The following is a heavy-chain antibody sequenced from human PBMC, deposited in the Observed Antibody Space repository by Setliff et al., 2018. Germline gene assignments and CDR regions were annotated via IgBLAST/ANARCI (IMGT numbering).Heavy chain of an antibody. CDR3: ATSGFCGAGSCYSFDD. D-gene: IGHD2-15*01. Sequence: SETLSLTCAVSGDSISSGNWWSWVRQPPEKGLEWIGEINHSGNTNYNPSLKSRVTMSVDTSKNHVSLKLSSVTAADTAVYYCATSGFCGAGSCYSFDDWGQGALVTVSS. CDR2: INHSGNT. J-gene: IGHJ4*02. V-gene: IGHV4-4*02. CDR1: GDSISSGNW.